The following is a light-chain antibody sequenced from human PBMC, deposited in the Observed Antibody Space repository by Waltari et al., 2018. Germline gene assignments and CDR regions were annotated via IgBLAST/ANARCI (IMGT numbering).Light chain of an antibody. CDR3: QHYVNLPAT. Sequence: EIVLTQSPGTLSLSPGERATLSCRASQSVTRSLAWYQQKPGQAPRLLIYGASSRATGIPDRFSGGGSGTDFSLTISRLEPEDFAMYYCQHYVNLPATFGQGTKVEIK. J-gene: IGKJ1*01. CDR2: GAS. V-gene: IGKV3-20*01. CDR1: QSVTRS.